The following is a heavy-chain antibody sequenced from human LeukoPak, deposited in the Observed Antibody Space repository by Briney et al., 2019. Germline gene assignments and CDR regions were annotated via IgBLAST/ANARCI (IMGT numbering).Heavy chain of an antibody. CDR3: AKGDKMLTWRRTYNRFDP. Sequence: ASVKVSCKASGYTFTNYDIHWVRQATGQGLEWMGWINPFSANTGYAQNFQGRITITRNTSISTAYMELNSLRSEDTAVYFCAKGDKMLTWRRTYNRFDPWGQGTLVTVSS. J-gene: IGHJ5*02. CDR1: GYTFTNYD. V-gene: IGHV1-8*03. D-gene: IGHD3-16*01. CDR2: INPFSANT.